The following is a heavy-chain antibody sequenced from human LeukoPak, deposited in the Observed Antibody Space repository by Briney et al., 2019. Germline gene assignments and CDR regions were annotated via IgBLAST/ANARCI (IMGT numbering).Heavy chain of an antibody. CDR2: IKPDGSEK. D-gene: IGHD5-18*01. J-gene: IGHJ4*02. V-gene: IGHV3-7*01. CDR1: GFTFRSYW. CDR3: ARGAHNYGYIFDY. Sequence: PGGSLRVSCAASGFTFRSYWMSWVRQAPGKGVEWVANIKPDGSEKYYEDSMKGRVTISRDNAKNSLYLQMNSLRAEDTAVYYCARGAHNYGYIFDYWGQGTLVTVSS.